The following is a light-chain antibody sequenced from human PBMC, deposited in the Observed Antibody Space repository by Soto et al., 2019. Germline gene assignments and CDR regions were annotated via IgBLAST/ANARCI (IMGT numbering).Light chain of an antibody. CDR3: MQSLQAPPFT. V-gene: IGKV2-28*01. CDR2: LGS. J-gene: IGKJ2*01. Sequence: DTVMTQSPLSLPVSPGEPASISCRSSQSLLHSNGYNYLEWYLQKPGQSPQLLIYLGSTRASGVPDRFSGSGSGTDVTLKISRVEAEDVGVYYCMQSLQAPPFTFGQGTKLEIK. CDR1: QSLLHSNGYNY.